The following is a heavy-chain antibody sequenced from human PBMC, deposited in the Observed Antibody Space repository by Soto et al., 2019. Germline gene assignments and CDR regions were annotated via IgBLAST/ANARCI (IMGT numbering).Heavy chain of an antibody. CDR3: ARRMPSHDNSNYSSSAMDV. D-gene: IGHD1-1*01. J-gene: IGHJ6*02. V-gene: IGHV3-66*01. Sequence: EVQLVESGGGLVQPGGSLRLSCAASGFTVSSNYMSWVRQAPGKGLEWVSIIYSGGSTYYADSVKGRFTISRDTSKNTVYLQMNSLRGEDTAAYYCARRMPSHDNSNYSSSAMDVWGQGTTVTVSS. CDR2: IYSGGST. CDR1: GFTVSSNY.